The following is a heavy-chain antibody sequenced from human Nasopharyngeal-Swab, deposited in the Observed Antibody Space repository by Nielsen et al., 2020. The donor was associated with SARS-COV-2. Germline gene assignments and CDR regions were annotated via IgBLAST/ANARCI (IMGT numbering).Heavy chain of an antibody. D-gene: IGHD3-16*01. V-gene: IGHV7-4-1*02. Sequence: ASVKVSCKASGYTFTSNILHWARRAPGQGLEWMGWINTSSGDPTYAQGFTGRYVLSLDTSVSTAYLQISSLKAEDTAVYYCARGRRGITSLLDPWGQRTLVTVSS. CDR2: INTSSGDP. CDR3: ARGRRGITSLLDP. CDR1: GYTFTSNI. J-gene: IGHJ5*02.